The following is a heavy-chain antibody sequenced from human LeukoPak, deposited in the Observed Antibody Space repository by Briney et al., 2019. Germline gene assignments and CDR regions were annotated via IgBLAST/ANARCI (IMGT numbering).Heavy chain of an antibody. D-gene: IGHD3-3*01. CDR2: ISSSSDYI. J-gene: IGHJ4*02. CDR3: ARDPSTWNGYSDY. V-gene: IGHV3-21*01. CDR1: EFTFSYYS. Sequence: PGGSLRLSCAASEFTFSYYSMNWVRQAPGKGLEWVSSISSSSDYIYYADSVKGRFTISRDNAKNSLFLQMDSLRAEDTAVYYCARDPSTWNGYSDYWGQGTLVTVSS.